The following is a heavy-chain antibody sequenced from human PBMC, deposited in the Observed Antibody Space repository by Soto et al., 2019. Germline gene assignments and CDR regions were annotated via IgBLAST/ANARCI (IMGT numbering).Heavy chain of an antibody. CDR3: AKEGYFDWLLPSDQVNWFDP. CDR2: ISLYSDGT. V-gene: IGHV1-18*01. D-gene: IGHD3-9*01. J-gene: IGHJ5*02. CDR1: GYTLSNYV. Sequence: EASVKVSCKTSGYTLSNYVITWVRQAPGQPLEWLGWISLYSDGTNYAQKFQGRVSMTTDTSTTTAYMELRSLRSDDTAVYYCAKEGYFDWLLPSDQVNWFDPWGQGTLVTVSS.